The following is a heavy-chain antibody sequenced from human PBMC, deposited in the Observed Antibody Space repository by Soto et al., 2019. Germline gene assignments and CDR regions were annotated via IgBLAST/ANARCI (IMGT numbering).Heavy chain of an antibody. V-gene: IGHV3-30-3*01. CDR3: ARSDIVVVVAATLPDY. Sequence: QVQLVESGGGVVQPGRSLRLSCAASGFTFSSYAMHWVHQAPGKGLEWVAVISYDGSNKYYADSVKGRFTISRDNSKNTLYLQMNSLRAEDTAVYYCARSDIVVVVAATLPDYWGQGTLVTVSS. J-gene: IGHJ4*02. D-gene: IGHD2-15*01. CDR1: GFTFSSYA. CDR2: ISYDGSNK.